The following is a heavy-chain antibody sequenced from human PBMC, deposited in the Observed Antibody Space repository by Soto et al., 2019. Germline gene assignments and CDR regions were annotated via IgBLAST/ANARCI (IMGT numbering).Heavy chain of an antibody. CDR2: IYYSGST. V-gene: IGHV4-59*01. D-gene: IGHD6-19*01. J-gene: IGHJ5*02. CDR1: GGSISSYY. CDR3: ARAAGSVWSRDNNWFDP. Sequence: SETLSLTCTVSGGSISSYYWSWIRQPPGKGLEWIGYIYYSGSTNYNPSLKSRVTISVDTSKNQFSLKLSSVTAADTAVYYCARAAGSVWSRDNNWFDPWGQGTLVTVSS.